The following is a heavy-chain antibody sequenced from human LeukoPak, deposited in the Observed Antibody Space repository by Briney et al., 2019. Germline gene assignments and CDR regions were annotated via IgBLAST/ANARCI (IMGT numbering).Heavy chain of an antibody. V-gene: IGHV4-4*07. Sequence: PSETLSLTCTVSGGSISSYYWSWIRQPAGKAPEWIGRMYSSGIINYNPSLKSRVTISLDKSKNQLSMKLSYVTAADTAVYYCVRDKGKSGYPYYLGQGALVTVSS. D-gene: IGHD3-3*01. J-gene: IGHJ4*02. CDR3: VRDKGKSGYPYY. CDR2: MYSSGII. CDR1: GGSISSYY.